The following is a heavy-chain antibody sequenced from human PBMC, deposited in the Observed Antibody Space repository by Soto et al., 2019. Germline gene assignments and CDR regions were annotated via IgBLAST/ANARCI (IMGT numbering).Heavy chain of an antibody. Sequence: GASVKVSCKASGGTFSSYAISWVRQAPGQGFEWMGGIIPIFGTANYAQKFQGRVTITADESTSTAYMELSSLRSEDTAVYYCARDRRAQGDTYYYYGMDVWGQGTTVTVSS. CDR1: GGTFSSYA. V-gene: IGHV1-69*13. CDR3: ARDRRAQGDTYYYYGMDV. D-gene: IGHD3-16*01. CDR2: IIPIFGTA. J-gene: IGHJ6*02.